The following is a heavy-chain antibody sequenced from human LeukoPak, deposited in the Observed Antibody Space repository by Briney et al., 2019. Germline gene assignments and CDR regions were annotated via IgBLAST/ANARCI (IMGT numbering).Heavy chain of an antibody. CDR2: IKSKTDGGTT. CDR3: AKAFIAMRGYFDY. CDR1: GFTFSNAW. J-gene: IGHJ4*02. Sequence: GGSLRLSCAAPGFTFSNAWMSWVRQAPGKGLEWVGRIKSKTDGGTTDYAAHVKGRFTISRDDSKNTLYLQMNSLRAEDTAVYYCAKAFIAMRGYFDYWGQGTLVTVSS. V-gene: IGHV3-15*01. D-gene: IGHD3-22*01.